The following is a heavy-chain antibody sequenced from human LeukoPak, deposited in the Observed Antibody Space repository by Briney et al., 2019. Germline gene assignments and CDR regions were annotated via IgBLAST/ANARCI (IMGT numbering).Heavy chain of an antibody. Sequence: SETLSLTCTVSGGSISSYYWSWLRQPPGKGLEWLGYIYYSGSTNYNPSLKSRVTMSVDTSKNQFSLKLSSVTAADTAVYYCARDRGANIAAAGTGMWFDPWGQGTLVTVSS. CDR1: GGSISSYY. CDR3: ARDRGANIAAAGTGMWFDP. J-gene: IGHJ5*02. V-gene: IGHV4-59*12. D-gene: IGHD6-13*01. CDR2: IYYSGST.